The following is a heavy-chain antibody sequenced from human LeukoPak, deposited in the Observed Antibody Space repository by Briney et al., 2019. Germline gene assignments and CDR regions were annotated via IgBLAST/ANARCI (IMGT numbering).Heavy chain of an antibody. V-gene: IGHV3-21*01. CDR3: ARESYGSGSRDDAFDI. J-gene: IGHJ3*02. CDR2: ISSSSSYI. CDR1: GFTFSSYS. Sequence: GGSLRLSCAASGFTFSSYSMTWVRQAPGKGLEWVSSISSSSSYIYYADSVKGRFTISRDNAKNSLYLQTNSLRAEDTAVYYCARESYGSGSRDDAFDIWGQGTMVTVSS. D-gene: IGHD3-10*01.